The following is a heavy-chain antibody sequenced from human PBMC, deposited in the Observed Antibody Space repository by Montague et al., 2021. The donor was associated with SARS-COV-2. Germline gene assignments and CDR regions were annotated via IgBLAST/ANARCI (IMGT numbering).Heavy chain of an antibody. D-gene: IGHD3-10*01. CDR2: ISHGGST. J-gene: IGHJ6*03. CDR3: ARLRDGVVPSPILGVGPYYSYYYMDV. CDR1: GTSFSSYY. V-gene: IGHV4-34*01. Sequence: SETLSLTCAVHGTSFSSYYWNWIRQPPGKGLEWIGEISHGGSTNYSPSLKSRLTISADTSKNQFSLKLTSVAAADTAVYYCARLRDGVVPSPILGVGPYYSYYYMDVWGRGTTVTVSS.